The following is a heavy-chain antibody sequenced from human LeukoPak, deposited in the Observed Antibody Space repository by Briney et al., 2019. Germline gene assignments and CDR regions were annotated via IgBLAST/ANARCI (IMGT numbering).Heavy chain of an antibody. Sequence: AGGSLRLSCAASGFTFSSYSMNWVRQAPGKGLEWVSYISSSSSTMYYADSVKGRFTISRDNAKNSLYLQMNSLRAEDTAVYYCAREAAVATNFDYWGQGTLVTVSS. CDR1: GFTFSSYS. CDR2: ISSSSSTM. D-gene: IGHD5-12*01. V-gene: IGHV3-48*01. J-gene: IGHJ4*02. CDR3: AREAAVATNFDY.